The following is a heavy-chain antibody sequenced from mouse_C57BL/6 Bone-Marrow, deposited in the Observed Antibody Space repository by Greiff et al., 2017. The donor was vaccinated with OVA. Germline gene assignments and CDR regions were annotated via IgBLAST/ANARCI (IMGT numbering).Heavy chain of an antibody. V-gene: IGHV5-6*01. Sequence: EVKLMESGGDLVKPGGSLKLSCAASGFTFSSYGMSWVRQTPDKRLEWVATISSGGSYTYYPDSVKGRFTISRDNAKNTLYLQMSSLKSEDTAMYSCARHGDYDSFFNYWGQGTTLTVSS. D-gene: IGHD1-1*01. J-gene: IGHJ2*01. CDR2: ISSGGSYT. CDR1: GFTFSSYG. CDR3: ARHGDYDSFFNY.